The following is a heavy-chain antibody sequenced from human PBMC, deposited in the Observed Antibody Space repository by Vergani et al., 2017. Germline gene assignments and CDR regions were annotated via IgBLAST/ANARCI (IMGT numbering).Heavy chain of an antibody. Sequence: EVQLVESGGGLVQPGGSLRLSCAASGFTFSSYDMHWVRQATGKGLEWVSAIGTAGDTYYPGSVKGRFTISRENAKNSLYLQMNSLRAGDTAVYYCARSPAQYCSGGGCYSEFSVGANRHMDVWGKGTTVTVSS. CDR2: IGTAGDT. D-gene: IGHD2-15*01. V-gene: IGHV3-13*01. J-gene: IGHJ6*03. CDR1: GFTFSSYD. CDR3: ARSPAQYCSGGGCYSEFSVGANRHMDV.